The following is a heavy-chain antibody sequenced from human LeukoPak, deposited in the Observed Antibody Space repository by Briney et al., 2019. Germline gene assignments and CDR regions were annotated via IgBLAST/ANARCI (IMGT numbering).Heavy chain of an antibody. J-gene: IGHJ4*02. V-gene: IGHV3-48*04. CDR3: ARGPLLWFGESYYFDY. CDR1: GFTFSSYA. D-gene: IGHD3-10*01. Sequence: GGSLRLSCAASGFTFSSYAMHWVRQAPGKGLEWVSYISSSSSTIYYADSVKGRFTISRDNAKNSLYLQMNSLRAEDTAVYYCARGPLLWFGESYYFDYWGQGTLVTVSS. CDR2: ISSSSSTI.